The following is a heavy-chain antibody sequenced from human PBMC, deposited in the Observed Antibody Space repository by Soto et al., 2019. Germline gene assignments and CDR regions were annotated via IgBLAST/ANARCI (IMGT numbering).Heavy chain of an antibody. Sequence: QVQLVESGGGVVQPGASLRLSCAASGFRFSGFAMHWVRQAPGKGLEWVAVISFDGSEKFYVDSVKGRFSISRDDFHSTVFLQMDSLRPEDTGVYYCARDLGAYVHLWDKSNYWGQGPLVNVSS. CDR3: ARDLGAYVHLWDKSNY. CDR2: ISFDGSEK. J-gene: IGHJ4*02. D-gene: IGHD3-3*02. CDR1: GFRFSGFA. V-gene: IGHV3-30*04.